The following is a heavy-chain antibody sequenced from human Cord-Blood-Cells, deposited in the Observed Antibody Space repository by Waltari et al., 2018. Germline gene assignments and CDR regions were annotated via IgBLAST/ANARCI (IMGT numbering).Heavy chain of an antibody. V-gene: IGHV4-34*01. CDR1: GGSFSGHY. CDR2: INHSGST. J-gene: IGHJ4*02. D-gene: IGHD5-12*01. CDR3: ARGIRGDRDIVATIDY. Sequence: QVQLQQWGAGPLKPSEPLSLTCAVDGGSFSGHYCSRIRPPQGKGLEWIGEINHSGSTNYNPSLKRRVTISVDTSKNQFSLKLSSVTAADTAVYYCARGIRGDRDIVATIDYWGQGTLVTVSS.